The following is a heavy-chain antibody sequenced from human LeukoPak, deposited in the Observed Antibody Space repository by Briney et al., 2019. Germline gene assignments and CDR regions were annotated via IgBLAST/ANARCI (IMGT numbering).Heavy chain of an antibody. CDR3: VRGVGIYDSSGYFDY. CDR1: GFTYSSCA. Sequence: PGGSLRLSCAASGFTYSSCAMHCVRQAPGKGLEWVATISYDGSNKYYADSVKGRFTISRDNSKNTLYLYMNSLRAEDTAVYYCVRGVGIYDSSGYFDYWGQGTLVTVSS. D-gene: IGHD3-22*01. CDR2: ISYDGSNK. V-gene: IGHV3-30-3*01. J-gene: IGHJ4*02.